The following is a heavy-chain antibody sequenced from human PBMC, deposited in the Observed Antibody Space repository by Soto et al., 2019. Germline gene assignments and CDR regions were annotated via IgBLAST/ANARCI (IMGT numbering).Heavy chain of an antibody. CDR1: GFALNIFR. V-gene: IGHV3-7*01. Sequence: EVHLVESGGGLVQPGDSLSLSCAASGFALNIFRMSWIRQAPGKGLEWVANMNQDGSEKYYVDSVKGRFRISRDNAKNSVYLQMDGLSVEDTAVYYCARDGPTTLLGQSYQFWGQGTLVTVSA. J-gene: IGHJ1*01. D-gene: IGHD1-1*01. CDR3: ARDGPTTLLGQSYQF. CDR2: MNQDGSEK.